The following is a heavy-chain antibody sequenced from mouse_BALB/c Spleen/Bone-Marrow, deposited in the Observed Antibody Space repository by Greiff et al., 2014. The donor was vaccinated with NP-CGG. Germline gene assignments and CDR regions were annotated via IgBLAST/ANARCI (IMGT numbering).Heavy chain of an antibody. J-gene: IGHJ2*01. V-gene: IGHV1-9*01. CDR3: ARSTGTWDY. D-gene: IGHD4-1*02. Sequence: VNVVESGAELMKPGASVKISCKATGYTFSSYWIEWVKQRPGHGLEWIGEILPGSGSTNYNEKFKGKATLTADTSSNTAYMQPSSLTSEDSAVYYCARSTGTWDYWGQGTTLTVSS. CDR1: GYTFSSYW. CDR2: ILPGSGST.